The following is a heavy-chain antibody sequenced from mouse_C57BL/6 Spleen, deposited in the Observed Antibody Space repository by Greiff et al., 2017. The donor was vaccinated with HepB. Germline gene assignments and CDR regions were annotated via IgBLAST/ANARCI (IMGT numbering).Heavy chain of an antibody. CDR1: GYTFTSYW. J-gene: IGHJ2*01. Sequence: VQLQQPGAELVKPGASVKMSCKASGYTFTSYWITWVKQRPGQGLEWIGDIYPGSGSTNYNEKFKSKATLTADTSSSTAYMQLSSLTSEDSAVYYCATGYYFDYWGQGTTLTVSS. CDR3: ATGYYFDY. D-gene: IGHD4-1*01. CDR2: IYPGSGST. V-gene: IGHV1-55*01.